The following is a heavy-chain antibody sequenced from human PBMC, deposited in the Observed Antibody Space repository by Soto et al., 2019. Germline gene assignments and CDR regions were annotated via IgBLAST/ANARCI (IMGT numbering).Heavy chain of an antibody. J-gene: IGHJ3*02. CDR1: GYTFTGYY. CDR2: INPNSGGT. CDR3: ARAQPGGYCSSTSCYQETVYAFDI. D-gene: IGHD2-2*01. V-gene: IGHV1-2*04. Sequence: ASVKVSCKASGYTFTGYYTHWVRQAPGQGLEWMGWINPNSGGTNYAQKFQGWVTMTRDTSISTAYMELSRLRSDDTAVYYCARAQPGGYCSSTSCYQETVYAFDIWGQGTMVTVSS.